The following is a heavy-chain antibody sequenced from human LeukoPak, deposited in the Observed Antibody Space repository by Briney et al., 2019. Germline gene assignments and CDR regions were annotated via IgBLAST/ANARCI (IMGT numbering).Heavy chain of an antibody. V-gene: IGHV4-30-2*02. CDR3: ARSTEVEGFDP. CDR2: IYHSGST. D-gene: IGHD1-1*01. Sequence: SQTLSLTCAVSGGSISSGGYSWSWIRQPPGKGLEWIGYIYHSGSTYYNPSLKSRVTISVDTSKNQFSLKLSSVTAADTAVYYCARSTEVEGFDPWGQGTLVTVSS. J-gene: IGHJ5*02. CDR1: GGSISSGGYS.